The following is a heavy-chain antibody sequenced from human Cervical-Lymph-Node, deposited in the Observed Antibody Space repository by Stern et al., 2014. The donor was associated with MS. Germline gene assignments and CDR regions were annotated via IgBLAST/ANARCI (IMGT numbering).Heavy chain of an antibody. CDR3: ARDRPIFGVVNPSYYYGMDV. CDR2: IFYSGIT. Sequence: VQLVESGPGLVKSSQTLSLTCTVSGGSISSDDYYWSWIRQSPGKGLEWIGYIFYSGITYYNPSLKSRVTISVDTSKSHFSLKLSSVTAADTAVYYCARDRPIFGVVNPSYYYGMDVWGQGTTVTVSS. V-gene: IGHV4-30-4*01. D-gene: IGHD3-3*01. J-gene: IGHJ6*02. CDR1: GGSISSDDYY.